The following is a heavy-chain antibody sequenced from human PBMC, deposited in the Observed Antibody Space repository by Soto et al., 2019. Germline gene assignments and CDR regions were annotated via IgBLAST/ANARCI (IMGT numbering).Heavy chain of an antibody. CDR1: GFTFSSYS. Sequence: GGSLRLSCAASGFTFSSYSMNWVRQAPGKGLEWVSSISSSSSYIYYADSVKGRFTISRDNAKNSLYLQMNSLRAEDTAVYYCARDIVVVPAAGEGGYWGQGTLVTVSS. V-gene: IGHV3-21*01. J-gene: IGHJ4*02. CDR3: ARDIVVVPAAGEGGY. CDR2: ISSSSSYI. D-gene: IGHD2-2*01.